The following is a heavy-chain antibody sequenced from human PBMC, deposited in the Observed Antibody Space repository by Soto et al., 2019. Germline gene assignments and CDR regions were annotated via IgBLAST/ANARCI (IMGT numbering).Heavy chain of an antibody. Sequence: SGPTLVNPTQTLTLTCTFSGFSLSTSGVGVGWIRQPPGKALEWLALIYWNDDKRYSPSLKSRLTITKDTSKNQVVLKMTNMDPVDTATYYCAHTKVVVSGYYSHYYYYGMDVWGQGTTVTVSS. CDR1: GFSLSTSGVG. CDR2: IYWNDDK. CDR3: AHTKVVVSGYYSHYYYYGMDV. V-gene: IGHV2-5*01. D-gene: IGHD3-22*01. J-gene: IGHJ6*02.